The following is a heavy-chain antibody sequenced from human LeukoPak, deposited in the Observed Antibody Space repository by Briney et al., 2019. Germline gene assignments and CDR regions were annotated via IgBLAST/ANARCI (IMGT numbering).Heavy chain of an antibody. CDR3: ARGEYYGSGRGVDY. Sequence: GGSLRLSCAASGFTFSSYSMNWVRQAPGKGLEWVSSISSSNSYIYYADSVKGRFTISRDNAKNSLYLQMNSLRAEDTAVYYCARGEYYGSGRGVDYWGQGTLVTVSS. J-gene: IGHJ4*02. V-gene: IGHV3-21*01. D-gene: IGHD3-10*01. CDR1: GFTFSSYS. CDR2: ISSSNSYI.